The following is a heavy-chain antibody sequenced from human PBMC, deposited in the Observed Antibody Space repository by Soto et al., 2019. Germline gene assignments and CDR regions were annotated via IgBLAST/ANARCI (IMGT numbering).Heavy chain of an antibody. CDR2: ISYNGRT. V-gene: IGHV4-31*03. CDR3: ARSEGVVIRIDP. CDR1: GGSITRGGFL. D-gene: IGHD2-21*01. J-gene: IGHJ5*02. Sequence: QVQLQESGPGLVKPSQTLSLTCSVSGGSITRGGFLWTWIRQHPGKGLEWIGFISYNGRTSYNPSLKSRVNIAADTSQNRFSLQLTSVTAADTAVYYCARSEGVVIRIDPWGPGTPVTVSA.